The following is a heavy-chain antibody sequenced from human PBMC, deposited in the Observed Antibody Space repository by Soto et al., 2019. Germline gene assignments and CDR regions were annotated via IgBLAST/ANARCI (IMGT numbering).Heavy chain of an antibody. CDR2: IDNAGTDS. Sequence: EVQLVESGGGLVHPGGSLRLSCAASGFTLSGRSMHWVRQAPGKGLVWVSGIDNAGTDSTYADSVKGRFTSSRDNAKNMLYLQMNSLRVEDTAVYYCARGWFGPDVWGKGTTVTVSS. J-gene: IGHJ6*04. CDR1: GFTLSGRS. V-gene: IGHV3-74*01. CDR3: ARGWFGPDV. D-gene: IGHD3-10*01.